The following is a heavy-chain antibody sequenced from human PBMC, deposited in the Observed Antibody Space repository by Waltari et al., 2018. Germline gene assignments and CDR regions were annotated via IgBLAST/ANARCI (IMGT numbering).Heavy chain of an antibody. D-gene: IGHD6-13*01. CDR2: ISSSGSTI. J-gene: IGHJ6*02. V-gene: IGHV3-48*03. CDR1: GFTFSSYE. CDR3: ARTGYSSSWYSYYYYYGMDV. Sequence: EVQLVESGGGLVQPGGSQRLSCASSGFTFSSYEMNWVRQAPGKGLEWVSYISSSGSTIYYADYVKGRFTISRDNAKNSLYLQMNSLRAEDTAVYYCARTGYSSSWYSYYYYYGMDVWGQGTTVTVSS.